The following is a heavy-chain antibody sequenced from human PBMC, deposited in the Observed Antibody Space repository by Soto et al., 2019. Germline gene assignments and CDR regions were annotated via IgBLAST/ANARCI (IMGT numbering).Heavy chain of an antibody. CDR1: GFTFSRYG. V-gene: IGHV3-33*01. CDR2: IWYDGSNK. J-gene: IGHJ6*02. CDR3: SRYYADIVVVPAAMVYYYYGMDV. Sequence: QVQLVESGGGVVQPGRSLRLSCAASGFTFSRYGMHWVRQAPGKGLEWVAVIWYDGSNKYYADSVKGRFTISRDNSRNTLYLQMNSLRAEDTAVYYCSRYYADIVVVPAAMVYYYYGMDVWVQGTTVTVSS. D-gene: IGHD2-2*01.